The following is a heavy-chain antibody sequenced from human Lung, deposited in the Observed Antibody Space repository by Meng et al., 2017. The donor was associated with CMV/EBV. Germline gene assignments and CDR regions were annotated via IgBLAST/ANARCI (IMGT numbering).Heavy chain of an antibody. CDR3: ARDRASIAAPGDYYYGMDV. Sequence: SXXVSXKTSGGTFSSYAISWVRQAPGQGLEWMGGIIPIFGTANYAQKFQGRVTITTDESTSTAYMELSSLRSEDTAVYYCARDRASIAAPGDYYYGMDVWXQGTXVTVSS. D-gene: IGHD6-6*01. CDR1: GGTFSSYA. CDR2: IIPIFGTA. V-gene: IGHV1-69*05. J-gene: IGHJ6*02.